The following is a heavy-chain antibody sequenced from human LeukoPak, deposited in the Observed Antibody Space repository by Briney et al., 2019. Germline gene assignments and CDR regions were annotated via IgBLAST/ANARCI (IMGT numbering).Heavy chain of an antibody. CDR1: GGTFSSYA. CDR3: ARGDGYKRFDFDY. D-gene: IGHD5-24*01. CDR2: IIPIFGTA. Sequence: SVKVSCKASGGTFSSYAISWVRQAPGQGLEWMGGIIPIFGTANYAQKFQGRVTITADESTSTAYMELSGLRSEDTAVYYCARGDGYKRFDFDYWGQGTLVTVSS. J-gene: IGHJ4*02. V-gene: IGHV1-69*13.